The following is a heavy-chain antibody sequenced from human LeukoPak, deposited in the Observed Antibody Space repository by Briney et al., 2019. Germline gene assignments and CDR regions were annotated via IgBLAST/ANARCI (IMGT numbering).Heavy chain of an antibody. V-gene: IGHV3-23*01. D-gene: IGHD6-19*01. CDR1: GFTFSTYG. J-gene: IGHJ4*02. Sequence: GGSLRLSCAASGFTFSTYGVKWVRQAPGKGLEWVSTISRSGDITYYADSVKGRFTISRDNSKNTLYLQMNSLRAEDTAIYYCATGSTAVAGTKYWGQGILVTVSS. CDR3: ATGSTAVAGTKY. CDR2: ISRSGDIT.